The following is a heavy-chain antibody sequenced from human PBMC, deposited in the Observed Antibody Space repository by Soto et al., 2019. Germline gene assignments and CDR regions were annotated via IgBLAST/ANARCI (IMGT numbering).Heavy chain of an antibody. D-gene: IGHD3-9*01. V-gene: IGHV1-46*01. CDR1: GYTFTSYY. J-gene: IGHJ6*02. Sequence: ASVKVSCKASGYTFTSYYMHWVRQAPGQGLEWMGIINPSGGSTSYAQKFQGRVTMTRDTSTSTVYVELSSLRSEDTAVYYCARDLQGLAYYDILNGYHYYYGMDVWGQGTTVTVSS. CDR3: ARDLQGLAYYDILNGYHYYYGMDV. CDR2: INPSGGST.